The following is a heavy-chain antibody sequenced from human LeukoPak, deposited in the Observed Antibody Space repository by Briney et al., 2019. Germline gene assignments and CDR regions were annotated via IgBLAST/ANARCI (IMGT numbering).Heavy chain of an antibody. J-gene: IGHJ4*02. CDR1: GYTFTGYY. V-gene: IGHV1-2*02. CDR3: ARDHDSSGYYLIFAY. D-gene: IGHD3-22*01. CDR2: INPNSGGT. Sequence: ASVKVSCKASGYTFTGYYMHWVRQAPGQGLEWMGWINPNSGGTNYAQKFQGRVTMTRDTSISTAYMELSRLRSDDTAVYYCARDHDSSGYYLIFAYWGQGTLVTVSS.